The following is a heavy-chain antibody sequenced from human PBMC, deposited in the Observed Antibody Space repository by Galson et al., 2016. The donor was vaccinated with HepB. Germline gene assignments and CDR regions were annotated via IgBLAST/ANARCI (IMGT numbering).Heavy chain of an antibody. V-gene: IGHV3-30*04. CDR1: GFTFRYFS. Sequence: SLRLSCAASGFTFRYFSIHWVRQAPGKGLEWVTIISDDGSSKYYADSVKGRFTIFRDNSKNTVNLQMNNLRTEDTAVYYCARGGTGRLAYYYYGMDVWGPGTTVTVSS. CDR3: ARGGTGRLAYYYYGMDV. J-gene: IGHJ6*02. D-gene: IGHD1-1*01. CDR2: ISDDGSSK.